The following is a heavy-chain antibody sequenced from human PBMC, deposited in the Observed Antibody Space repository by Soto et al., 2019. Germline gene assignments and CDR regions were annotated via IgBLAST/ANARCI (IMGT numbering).Heavy chain of an antibody. J-gene: IGHJ3*02. D-gene: IGHD3-16*02. Sequence: PSETLSLTCSVSGGSISSSSFYWGWVRQPPGKGLEWIASIYSSGYTSYNPSLKSRVTISVDTSKNQFSLKLSSVTAADTAVYYCARARYFDIWGQGTMVTVSS. CDR1: GGSISSSSFY. V-gene: IGHV4-39*07. CDR3: ARARYFDI. CDR2: IYSSGYT.